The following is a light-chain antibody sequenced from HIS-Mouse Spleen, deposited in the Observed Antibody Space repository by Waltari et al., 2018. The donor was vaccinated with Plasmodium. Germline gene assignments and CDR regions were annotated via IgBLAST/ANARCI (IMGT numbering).Light chain of an antibody. V-gene: IGLV3-10*01. CDR2: KDS. CDR1: ALPKQY. J-gene: IGLJ3*02. Sequence: SYELTQPPSVSVSPGQTARITCSGDALPKQYAYWYQQKPGQAPVLVIYKDSERPSGIPERFSGSSSGTRATLTISGAQVEDEADYYCYSTDSSGNHRVFGGGTKLTVL. CDR3: YSTDSSGNHRV.